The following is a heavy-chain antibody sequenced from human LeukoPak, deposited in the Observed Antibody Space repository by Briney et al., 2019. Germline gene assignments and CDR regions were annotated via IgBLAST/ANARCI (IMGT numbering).Heavy chain of an antibody. CDR3: ARSYYYDRSGYPGDDY. Sequence: GGSLRLSCAASGFMFSSYWMHWVRHAPGKGLVWVSRINTDGTRTTYADSVRGRFTVSRDNGKYTLYLQMNSLRAEDTAVYYCARSYYYDRSGYPGDDYWGPGTLVTVSS. J-gene: IGHJ4*02. V-gene: IGHV3-74*01. CDR2: INTDGTRT. CDR1: GFMFSSYW. D-gene: IGHD3-22*01.